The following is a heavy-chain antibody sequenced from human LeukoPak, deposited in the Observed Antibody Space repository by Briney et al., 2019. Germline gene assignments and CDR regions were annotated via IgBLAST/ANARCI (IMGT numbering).Heavy chain of an antibody. V-gene: IGHV3-74*01. J-gene: IGHJ4*02. CDR1: GFPFANTW. CDR3: AIGGTYGSGS. D-gene: IGHD3-10*01. CDR2: INNDGSTT. Sequence: GGSLRHSCAASGFPFANTWMHWVRQAPGKGLVWVSLINNDGSTTNYADSVKGRFTISRDNAKNTVYLQMNSLRAEDTAVYYCAIGGTYGSGSWGQGTLVTVSS.